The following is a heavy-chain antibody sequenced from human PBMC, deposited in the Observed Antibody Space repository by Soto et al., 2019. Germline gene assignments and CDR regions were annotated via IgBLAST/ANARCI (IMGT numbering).Heavy chain of an antibody. CDR1: GFTFSSYG. D-gene: IGHD6-13*01. CDR2: ISYDGSNK. V-gene: IGHV3-30*18. CDR3: AKDITAVGPSGYCHGMDV. J-gene: IGHJ6*02. Sequence: QVQLVESGGGVVQPGRSLRLSCAASGFTFSSYGMHWVRQAPGKGLEWVAVISYDGSNKYYADSVKGRFTISRDNSKNPXNLQMNSLRAEDTAVYYCAKDITAVGPSGYCHGMDVWGQGTTVTVSS.